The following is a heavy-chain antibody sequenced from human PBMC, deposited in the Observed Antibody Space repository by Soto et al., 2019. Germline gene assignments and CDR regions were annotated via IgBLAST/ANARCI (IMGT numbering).Heavy chain of an antibody. CDR2: IYYSGST. Sequence: SETLSLTCTVSGGSISSRGYYWGWIRQPPGKGLEWIGTIYYSGSTYYNPSLKSRVTISVDTSKNQFSLQLNSVTPEDTAVYYCAKEGGNHYYYYAMDVWGQGTTVTV. D-gene: IGHD1-26*01. J-gene: IGHJ6*02. CDR1: GGSISSRGYY. CDR3: AKEGGNHYYYYAMDV. V-gene: IGHV4-39*02.